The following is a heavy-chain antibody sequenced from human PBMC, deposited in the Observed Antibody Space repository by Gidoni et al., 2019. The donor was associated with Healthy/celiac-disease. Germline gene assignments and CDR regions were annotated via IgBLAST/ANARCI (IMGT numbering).Heavy chain of an antibody. Sequence: TLNESGPVLVKPTETPTLTCTVSGFSLSNARMGVSWIRQPPGKALESLTHIFSNYEKSYSTSLKSRLTITKDTAKSQVVLTMTNRGPVDTATDYCARVRGGGNYLDYWGQGTLVTVSS. CDR1: GFSLSNARMG. D-gene: IGHD3-16*01. V-gene: IGHV2-26*01. J-gene: IGHJ4*02. CDR3: ARVRGGGNYLDY. CDR2: IFSNYEK.